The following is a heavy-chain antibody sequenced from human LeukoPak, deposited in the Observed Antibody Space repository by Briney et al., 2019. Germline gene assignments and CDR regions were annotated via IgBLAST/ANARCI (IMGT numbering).Heavy chain of an antibody. CDR1: GFTFSSYS. Sequence: PGGSLRLSCAASGFTFSSYSMNWVRQAPGKGLEWVSYITGGGLTIYYADSVKGRFTISRDNAKNSLYLQMNSLRAEDTGVYYCARGGGRRYFDYWGQGTLVTVSS. J-gene: IGHJ4*02. CDR3: ARGGGRRYFDY. D-gene: IGHD6-25*01. V-gene: IGHV3-48*04. CDR2: ITGGGLTI.